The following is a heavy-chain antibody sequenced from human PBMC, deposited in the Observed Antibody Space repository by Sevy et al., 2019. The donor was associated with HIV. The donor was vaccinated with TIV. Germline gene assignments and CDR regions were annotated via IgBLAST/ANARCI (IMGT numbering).Heavy chain of an antibody. D-gene: IGHD2-15*01. CDR3: TSIVVVVAAINYYGMDV. V-gene: IGHV3-49*04. J-gene: IGHJ6*02. Sequence: GGSLRLSCTASGFTFGDYAMSWVRQAPGKGLEWVGFIRSKAYGGTTEYAASVKGRFTISRENSKSIAYLQMNSLKTEDTAVYYCTSIVVVVAAINYYGMDVWGQGTTVTVSS. CDR2: IRSKAYGGTT. CDR1: GFTFGDYA.